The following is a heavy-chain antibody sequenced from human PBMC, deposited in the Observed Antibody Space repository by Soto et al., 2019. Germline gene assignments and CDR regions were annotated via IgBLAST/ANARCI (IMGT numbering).Heavy chain of an antibody. V-gene: IGHV4-39*01. J-gene: IGHJ4*02. CDR3: ARHYCTRGTCYFDD. CDR1: GESVSNSNYY. D-gene: IGHD2-8*02. Sequence: SETLSLTCTVSGESVSNSNYYWGWIRQPPGKGLEWIGTMHADGSTYYNPSLKSRVTLSVDTSKNQFSLKLTSVTAADTTVYYCARHYCTRGTCYFDDWGQGALVTVSS. CDR2: MHADGST.